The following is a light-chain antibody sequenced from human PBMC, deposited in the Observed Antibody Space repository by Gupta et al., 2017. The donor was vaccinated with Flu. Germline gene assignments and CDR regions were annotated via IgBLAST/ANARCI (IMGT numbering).Light chain of an antibody. V-gene: IGKV3-20*01. CDR2: AAS. Sequence: ESVLTQSPDTLSLFPGERATLTCRTSHGVNSAHLAWYQQKPGQAPSLLIYAASSRAAGVPDRFSGSGSDSDFTLTISRLEPEDFAVYYCQYEGSAFTFGPGTNVEIK. CDR3: QYEGSAFT. J-gene: IGKJ3*01. CDR1: HGVNSAH.